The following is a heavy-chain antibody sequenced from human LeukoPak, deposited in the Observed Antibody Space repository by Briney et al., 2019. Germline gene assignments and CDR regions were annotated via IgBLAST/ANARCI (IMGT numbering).Heavy chain of an antibody. D-gene: IGHD3-10*01. J-gene: IGHJ4*02. CDR1: GGSIRSGGYY. V-gene: IGHV4-31*03. Sequence: SQTLSLTCTVSGGSIRSGGYYWSWIRQHPGKGLEWIGYIYYSGSTYYNPSLKSRVTISVDTSKNQFSLKLSSVTAADTAVYYCARAAGGYWRDFDYWGQGTLVTVSS. CDR3: ARAAGGYWRDFDY. CDR2: IYYSGST.